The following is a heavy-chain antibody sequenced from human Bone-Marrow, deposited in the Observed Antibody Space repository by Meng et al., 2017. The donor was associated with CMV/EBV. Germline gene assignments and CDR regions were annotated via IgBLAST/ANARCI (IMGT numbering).Heavy chain of an antibody. CDR2: MNPNSGNT. CDR1: GYTFTSYD. J-gene: IGHJ5*02. V-gene: IGHV1-8*01. D-gene: IGHD6-13*01. Sequence: ASVKVSCKASGYTFTSYDINWVRQATGQGLEWMGWMNPNSGNTGYAQKFQGRVTMTRNTSISTAYTELSSLRSEDTTVYYCARQLGSSWFDPWGQGTLVTVSS. CDR3: ARQLGSSWFDP.